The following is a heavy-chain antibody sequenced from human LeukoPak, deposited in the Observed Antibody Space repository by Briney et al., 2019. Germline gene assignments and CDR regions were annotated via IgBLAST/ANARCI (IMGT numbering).Heavy chain of an antibody. Sequence: GGSLRLSCAASGFTFSNYAMSWVRQTPGKGLEWVSSISGSGSSTYYADSVKGRFTISRDNSKNTLHLQMNSLRAEDTALYYCAKDLVAGYNYGFDYWGQGTLVTVSS. CDR1: GFTFSNYA. V-gene: IGHV3-23*01. CDR2: ISGSGSST. CDR3: AKDLVAGYNYGFDY. J-gene: IGHJ4*02. D-gene: IGHD5-24*01.